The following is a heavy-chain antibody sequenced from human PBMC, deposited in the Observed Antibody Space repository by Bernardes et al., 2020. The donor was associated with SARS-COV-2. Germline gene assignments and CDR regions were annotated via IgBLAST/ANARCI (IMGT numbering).Heavy chain of an antibody. CDR2: IYDNGNT. CDR3: ARWYDSSAYSWLDP. Sequence: SETLSLTCTVSVGSISSSYWGWIRQSPGTGLEWIGHIYDNGNTNYNPSLESRVTISIDTSKNQFSLKLSSVTAADTAVYFCARWYDSSAYSWLDPWGQGTLVTVSS. D-gene: IGHD3-22*01. V-gene: IGHV4-59*01. CDR1: VGSISSSY. J-gene: IGHJ5*02.